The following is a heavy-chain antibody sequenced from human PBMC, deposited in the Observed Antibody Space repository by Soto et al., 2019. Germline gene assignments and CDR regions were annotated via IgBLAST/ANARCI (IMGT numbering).Heavy chain of an antibody. V-gene: IGHV4-59*08. D-gene: IGHD2-15*01. J-gene: IGHJ6*02. CDR1: GGSISSYY. CDR2: IYCSGST. Sequence: PSETLSLTCTVSGGSISSYYWSWIRQPPGKGLEWIGYIYCSGSTNYNPSLKSRVTISVDTSKNQFSLKLSSVTAADTAVYYCARLVVVAATPGTYGMDVWGQGTTVTVSS. CDR3: ARLVVVAATPGTYGMDV.